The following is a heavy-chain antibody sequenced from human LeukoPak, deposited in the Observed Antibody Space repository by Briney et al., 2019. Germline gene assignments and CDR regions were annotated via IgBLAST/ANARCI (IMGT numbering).Heavy chain of an antibody. CDR2: IYYSGST. CDR3: ARGMTTAAGDFDY. CDR1: GGSINNYY. V-gene: IGHV4-59*01. D-gene: IGHD4-11*01. Sequence: SETLSLTCTVSGGSINNYYWSWIRQPPGKGLEWIGYIYYSGSTNYNPSPKSRVTISVDTSKNQFSLKLSSVTAADTAVYYCARGMTTAAGDFDYWGQGTLVTVSS. J-gene: IGHJ4*02.